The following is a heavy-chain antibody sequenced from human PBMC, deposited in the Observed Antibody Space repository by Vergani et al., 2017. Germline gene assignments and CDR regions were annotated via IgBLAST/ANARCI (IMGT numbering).Heavy chain of an antibody. J-gene: IGHJ4*02. D-gene: IGHD3-10*01. CDR3: TTDITGVSYFDY. V-gene: IGHV3-15*01. Sequence: EVQVVESGGGLIKPGGSLRLSCVVSGITFKNAWINWVRQAPGKGLEWIGRIRSKNDGGTADYAAPLKGRFTISRDDSKDSAFLLVNNLKTEDTAVYYCTTDITGVSYFDYWGQGTLVTVSS. CDR1: GITFKNAW. CDR2: IRSKNDGGTA.